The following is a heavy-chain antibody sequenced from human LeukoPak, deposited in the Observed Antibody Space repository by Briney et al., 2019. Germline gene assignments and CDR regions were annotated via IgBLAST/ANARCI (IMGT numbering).Heavy chain of an antibody. D-gene: IGHD3-9*01. CDR1: GFSFSTSGVG. V-gene: IGHV2-5*02. Sequence: SGPTLVNPTQTLTLTCTFSGFSFSTSGVGVGWIRQPPGKALEWLAVIYWDEDKRYRPSLKSRLTITKDTSKNQVVLTMTNMDPVDTDTYSFAHWANYALLTGSRGTFDYWGRGILVTVSS. CDR2: IYWDEDK. CDR3: AHWANYALLTGSRGTFDY. J-gene: IGHJ4*02.